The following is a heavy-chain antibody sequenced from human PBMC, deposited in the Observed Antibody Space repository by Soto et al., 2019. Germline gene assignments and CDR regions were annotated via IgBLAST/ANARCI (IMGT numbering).Heavy chain of an antibody. J-gene: IGHJ5*02. Sequence: GASVKVSCKVSGYTLTELSMHWVRQAPGKGLEWMGGFDPEDGETIYAQKFQGRVTMTEDTSTDTAYMELSSLRSEDTAVYYCATDPGYYDILTGPTWGQVTLVTVSS. CDR3: ATDPGYYDILTGPT. D-gene: IGHD3-9*01. V-gene: IGHV1-24*01. CDR2: FDPEDGET. CDR1: GYTLTELS.